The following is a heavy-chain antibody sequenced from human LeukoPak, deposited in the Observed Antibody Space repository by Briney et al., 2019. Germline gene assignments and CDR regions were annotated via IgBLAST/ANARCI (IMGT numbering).Heavy chain of an antibody. Sequence: SETLSLTCTVSGGSISSSSYYWGWIRQPPGKGLEWIGSIYYSGSTHYNPSLKSRVTISVDTSKNQFSLKLSSVTAADTAVYYCARHPRSYYYDSSGYSPFDYWGQGTLVTVSS. CDR2: IYYSGST. D-gene: IGHD3-22*01. CDR3: ARHPRSYYYDSSGYSPFDY. J-gene: IGHJ4*02. CDR1: GGSISSSSYY. V-gene: IGHV4-39*01.